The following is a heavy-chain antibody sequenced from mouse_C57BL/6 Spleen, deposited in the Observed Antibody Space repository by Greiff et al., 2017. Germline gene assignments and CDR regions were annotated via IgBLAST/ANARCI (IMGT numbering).Heavy chain of an antibody. CDR2: IHPSDSDT. CDR1: GYTFTSYW. V-gene: IGHV1-74*01. Sequence: QVQLQQPGAELVKPGASVKVSCKASGYTFTSYWMHWVKQRPGQGLEWIGRIHPSDSDTNYNQKFKGKATLTVDKSSSTAYMQLSSLTSEDSAVYYCATPSYAHDEDYFDDWGQGTTLTVSS. J-gene: IGHJ2*01. CDR3: ATPSYAHDEDYFDD. D-gene: IGHD2-9*01.